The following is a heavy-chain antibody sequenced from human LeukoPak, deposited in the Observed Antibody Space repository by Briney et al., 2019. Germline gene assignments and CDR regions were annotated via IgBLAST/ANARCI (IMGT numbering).Heavy chain of an antibody. V-gene: IGHV4-31*03. CDR1: GGSISSGGYY. D-gene: IGHD2/OR15-2a*01. J-gene: IGHJ4*02. CDR2: IYYSGST. Sequence: SQTLSLTCTVSGGSISSGGYYWSWIRQHPGKGLEWIGDIYYSGSTYYNPSLKSRVTISVDTSKNQFSLKLSSVTAADTAVYYCARELAPRSSSTTYYFDYWGQGTLVTVSS. CDR3: ARELAPRSSSTTYYFDY.